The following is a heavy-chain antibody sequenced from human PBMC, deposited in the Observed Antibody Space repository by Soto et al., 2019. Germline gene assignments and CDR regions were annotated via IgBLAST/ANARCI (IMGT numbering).Heavy chain of an antibody. J-gene: IGHJ4*02. CDR2: ISPDSGGT. CDR3: ARDSGYCTSTSCYYFDS. V-gene: IGHV1-2*02. D-gene: IGHD2-2*01. CDR1: GYTFTGYY. Sequence: ASVKVSCKASGYTFTGYYMHWVRQAPGQGLEWMGWISPDSGGTNYAQKFQGRVTMTRDTSITTAYMELSSLRSDDTAVYFCARDSGYCTSTSCYYFDSCGQGRQVTVSS.